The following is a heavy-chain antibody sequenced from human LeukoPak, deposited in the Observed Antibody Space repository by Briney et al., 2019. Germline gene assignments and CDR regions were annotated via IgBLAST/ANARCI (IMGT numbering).Heavy chain of an antibody. CDR2: TYHSGGT. D-gene: IGHD3-10*01. CDR3: ARQRGSGTYSAYYFDY. Sequence: SETLSLTCAVSGYSISSGYYWGWIRQPPGKGLKWIGSTYHSGGTYYNPSHKSRITISVDTSKNQFSLKLTSVTAADTAVYYCARQRGSGTYSAYYFDYWGQGTLVTVSS. CDR1: GYSISSGYY. V-gene: IGHV4-38-2*01. J-gene: IGHJ4*02.